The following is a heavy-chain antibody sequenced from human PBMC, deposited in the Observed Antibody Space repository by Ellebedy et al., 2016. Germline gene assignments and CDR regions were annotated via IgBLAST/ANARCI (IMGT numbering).Heavy chain of an antibody. J-gene: IGHJ4*02. Sequence: GGSLRLXXAASGFTFSNHAIHWIRQAPGKGLEWVALISYDGRKKYYADSVKGRFTISRDNSKNTLFLQMNSLRPEDTAVYYCARDTSLRVVVATTIDYWGQGTLVTVSS. CDR1: GFTFSNHA. D-gene: IGHD1-26*01. CDR3: ARDTSLRVVVATTIDY. V-gene: IGHV3-30*04. CDR2: ISYDGRKK.